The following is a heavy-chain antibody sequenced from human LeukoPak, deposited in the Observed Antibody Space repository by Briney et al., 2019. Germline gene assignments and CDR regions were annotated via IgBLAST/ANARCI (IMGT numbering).Heavy chain of an antibody. Sequence: SETLSLTCTVSGGSISSTSSYWGWIRKPPGKGLEWIGSIYYSGSTYYNPSLKSRVTISVDTSKNQFSLKLSSVTAADTAVYYCASPERTAGGIDYWGQGTLVTVSS. V-gene: IGHV4-39*07. CDR1: GGSISSTSSY. D-gene: IGHD3-16*01. CDR3: ASPERTAGGIDY. J-gene: IGHJ4*02. CDR2: IYYSGST.